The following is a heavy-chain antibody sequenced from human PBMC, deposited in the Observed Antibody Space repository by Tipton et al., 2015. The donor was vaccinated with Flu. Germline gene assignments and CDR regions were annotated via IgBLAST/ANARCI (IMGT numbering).Heavy chain of an antibody. V-gene: IGHV4-39*07. Sequence: TLSLTCTVSGGSISSYTYYWGWFRQSPGTGLEWIGSIYYSGTTYYNPSLKSRVTMSIDTSKNQFSLKVTSVTAADTAVYYSAKEGSYNILTNYYNKGVDPWDQGTLVSVSS. D-gene: IGHD3-9*01. CDR3: AKEGSYNILTNYYNKGVDP. J-gene: IGHJ5*02. CDR2: IYYSGTT. CDR1: GGSISSYTYY.